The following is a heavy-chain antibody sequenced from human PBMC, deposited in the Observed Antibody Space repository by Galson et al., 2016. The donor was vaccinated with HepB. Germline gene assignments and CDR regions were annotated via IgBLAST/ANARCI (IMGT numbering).Heavy chain of an antibody. CDR3: ARRGNSSDFDY. CDR2: IIPISGTA. CDR1: GTTFSTCA. J-gene: IGHJ4*02. D-gene: IGHD6-6*01. V-gene: IGHV1-69*13. Sequence: SVKVSCKASGTTFSTCAISWVRQAPGQGLEWMGGIIPISGTANYAQNFQGRVTITADESTSTAYMELSSLRSEDTAVYYCARRGNSSDFDYWGQGTLVTVSS.